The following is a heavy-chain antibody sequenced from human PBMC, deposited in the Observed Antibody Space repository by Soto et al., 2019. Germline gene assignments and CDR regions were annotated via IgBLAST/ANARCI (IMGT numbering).Heavy chain of an antibody. CDR3: ARGAHVVLGTAALDY. J-gene: IGHJ4*02. CDR1: VDTFTEHY. D-gene: IGHD2-21*02. V-gene: IGHV1-46*01. CDR2: VNPSGGHT. Sequence: QVQLMQSGAEVKKPGASVKVSCNASVDTFTEHYIHWVRQGPGQGLEWMVTVNPSGGHTTYAQHFLGRVTMARDTAASTLYMKLTNLTSEDTAGYYWARGAHVVLGTAALDYVGQGTLVTVSS.